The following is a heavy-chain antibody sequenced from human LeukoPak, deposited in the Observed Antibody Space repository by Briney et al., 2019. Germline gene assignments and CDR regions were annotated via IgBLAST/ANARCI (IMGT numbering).Heavy chain of an antibody. CDR1: GGTFSSYA. D-gene: IGHD3-10*01. CDR2: IIPIFGTA. CDR3: ARGYYGSGSYFAFDI. Sequence: SVKVSCKASGGTFSSYAISWVRQAPGQGLEWMGGIIPIFGTANYAQKFQGRVTITTDESTSTAYMELSSLRSEDTAVYYCARGYYGSGSYFAFDIWGQGTMVTVSS. V-gene: IGHV1-69*05. J-gene: IGHJ3*02.